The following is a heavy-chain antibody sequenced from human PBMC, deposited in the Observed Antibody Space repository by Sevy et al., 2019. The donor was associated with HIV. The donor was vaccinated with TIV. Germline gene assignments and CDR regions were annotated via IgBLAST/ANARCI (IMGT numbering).Heavy chain of an antibody. CDR3: ARGGRITMVRGVIRGRGMDV. V-gene: IGHV4-34*01. J-gene: IGHJ6*02. D-gene: IGHD3-10*01. CDR2: INHSGST. Sequence: SETLSLTCAVYGGSFSGYYWSWIRQPPGKGLEWIGEINHSGSTNYNPSLKSRVTISVDTSKNQFSLKLSSVTAADTAVYYCARGGRITMVRGVIRGRGMDVWGQRTTVTVSS. CDR1: GGSFSGYY.